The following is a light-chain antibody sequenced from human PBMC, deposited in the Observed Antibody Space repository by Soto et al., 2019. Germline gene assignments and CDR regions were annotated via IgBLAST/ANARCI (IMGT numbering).Light chain of an antibody. CDR3: QQYNSYGT. Sequence: DIQMTQSPSTLSASVGDTVTVTCRASQSVSGWLAWYQQKPGEAPKLLIYDASSLESGVPSRFSGSGSGTEFTLTISSLQPDDFATYYCQQYNSYGTFGQGTKVDIK. J-gene: IGKJ1*01. CDR2: DAS. CDR1: QSVSGW. V-gene: IGKV1-5*01.